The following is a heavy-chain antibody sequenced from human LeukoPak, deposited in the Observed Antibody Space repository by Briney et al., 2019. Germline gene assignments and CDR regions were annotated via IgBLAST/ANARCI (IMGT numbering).Heavy chain of an antibody. CDR3: ARDGCGGDCYPPPGYLDWFDP. CDR1: GFTFSSYE. Sequence: PGGSLRLSCAASGFTFSSYEMNWVRQAPGKGLEWVSYISSSGSTIYYADSVKGRFTISRDNAKNSLYLQMNSLRAEDTAVYYCARDGCGGDCYPPPGYLDWFDPWAREPWSPSPQ. V-gene: IGHV3-48*03. J-gene: IGHJ5*02. CDR2: ISSSGSTI. D-gene: IGHD2-21*02.